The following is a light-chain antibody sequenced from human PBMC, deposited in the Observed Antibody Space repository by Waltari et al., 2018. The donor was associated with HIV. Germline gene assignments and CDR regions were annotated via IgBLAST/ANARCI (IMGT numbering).Light chain of an antibody. J-gene: IGKJ2*01. Sequence: LTQSPATLSVSPGERVTLSCRASQSLTANLAWYQQRPGQAPRLLIYGASSRATDIPARFTGSVSGTDYTLTISSVQSEDSAVYYCQQNIHWPPYTFGQGTKL. V-gene: IGKV3-15*01. CDR2: GAS. CDR1: QSLTAN. CDR3: QQNIHWPPYT.